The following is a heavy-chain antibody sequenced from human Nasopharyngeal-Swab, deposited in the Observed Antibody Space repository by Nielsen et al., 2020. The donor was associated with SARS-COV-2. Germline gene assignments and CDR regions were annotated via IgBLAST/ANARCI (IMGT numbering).Heavy chain of an antibody. V-gene: IGHV3-21*01. CDR2: ISSTNNFI. Sequence: GGSLRLSCSVPEFTFSDYVMNWVRQAPGKGLEWVSSISSTNNFIFYADSVKGRFTISRDNTKNSLYLQMNSLRVEDTAVYYCARVLLRALGKFGEGYAFDIWGQGTMVTVSS. CDR3: ARVLLRALGKFGEGYAFDI. CDR1: EFTFSDYV. D-gene: IGHD3-10*01. J-gene: IGHJ3*02.